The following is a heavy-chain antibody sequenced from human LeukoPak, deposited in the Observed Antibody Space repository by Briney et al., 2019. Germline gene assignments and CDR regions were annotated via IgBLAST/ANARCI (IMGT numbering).Heavy chain of an antibody. J-gene: IGHJ3*02. Sequence: GGSLRLSCAASGVTFSVYGMHWVRQAPGKGLEWVAFIRYEGSNKYYADSVKGRFTISRDNSTTTLSLQMTRLSAEDTAVYYCAKDLDIVVVTAATPADAFDIWGPGTMVTVSS. V-gene: IGHV3-30*02. CDR2: IRYEGSNK. CDR1: GVTFSVYG. D-gene: IGHD2-2*03. CDR3: AKDLDIVVVTAATPADAFDI.